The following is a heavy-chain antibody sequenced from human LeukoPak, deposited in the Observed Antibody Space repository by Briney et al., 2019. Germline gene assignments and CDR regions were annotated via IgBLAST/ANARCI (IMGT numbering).Heavy chain of an antibody. Sequence: GGSLRLSCAASGFTFSSYSMNWVRQAPGKGLEWVSYISSNGSTIYYADSVKGRFTISRDNAKNSLYLQMNSLRAEHTAVYYCAELGITMIGGVWGKGTTVTIAS. J-gene: IGHJ6*04. CDR2: ISSNGSTI. CDR1: GFTFSSYS. D-gene: IGHD3-10*02. CDR3: AELGITMIGGV. V-gene: IGHV3-48*04.